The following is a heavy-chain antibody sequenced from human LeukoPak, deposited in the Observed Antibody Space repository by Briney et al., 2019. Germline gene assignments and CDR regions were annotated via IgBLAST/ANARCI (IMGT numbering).Heavy chain of an antibody. CDR1: GYSFTSYW. CDR3: ARHPLYCSGGSCPYYFDY. V-gene: IGHV5-51*01. D-gene: IGHD2-15*01. J-gene: IGHJ4*02. CDR2: IYPGGSDT. Sequence: GESLKISCKGSGYSFTSYWIGWVRQMPGKGLEWMGIIYPGGSDTRYSPSFQGQVTISADKSISTAYLQWSSLKASDTAMYYCARHPLYCSGGSCPYYFDYWGQGTLVTVSS.